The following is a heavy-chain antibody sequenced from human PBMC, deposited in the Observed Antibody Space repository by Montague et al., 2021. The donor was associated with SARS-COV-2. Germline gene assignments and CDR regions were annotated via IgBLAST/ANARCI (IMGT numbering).Heavy chain of an antibody. CDR3: ARGPRITMIVVVITDIWFDP. V-gene: IGHV4-34*01. D-gene: IGHD3-22*01. J-gene: IGHJ5*02. CDR2: INHSGST. CDR1: GGSVSDYY. Sequence: SETLSLTCAVYGGSVSDYYWSWIRQPPGKGLEWIGEINHSGSTNYNPSLKNRVTTSVDASKNQFSLKLTSVTAADTAVYYCARGPRITMIVVVITDIWFDPWGQGTLVTVSS.